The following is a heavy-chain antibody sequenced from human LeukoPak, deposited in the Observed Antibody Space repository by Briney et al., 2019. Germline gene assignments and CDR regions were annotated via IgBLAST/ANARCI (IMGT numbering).Heavy chain of an antibody. CDR3: ARDFAGARDY. Sequence: GGSLRLSCAASGFTVSSNYMSWVRQAPGKGLEWVSVIYNGGSTYYADSVKGRFTISRDNSKNTLYLQMNSLRAEDTAVYYCARDFAGARDYWGQGTLVTVSS. V-gene: IGHV3-53*01. CDR1: GFTVSSNY. CDR2: IYNGGST. J-gene: IGHJ4*02. D-gene: IGHD3-10*01.